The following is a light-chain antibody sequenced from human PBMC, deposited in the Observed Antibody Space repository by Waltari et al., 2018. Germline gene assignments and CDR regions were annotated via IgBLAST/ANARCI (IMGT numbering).Light chain of an antibody. Sequence: TCRASQSISNFLNWDQQKPGKAPKLLISATSTLQTGVPSRFSGSGSGTDFSLNISSLQPEDFATYYCQQSYSIPISFGPGTEVEIK. V-gene: IGKV1-39*01. CDR3: QQSYSIPIS. CDR1: QSISNF. CDR2: ATS. J-gene: IGKJ3*01.